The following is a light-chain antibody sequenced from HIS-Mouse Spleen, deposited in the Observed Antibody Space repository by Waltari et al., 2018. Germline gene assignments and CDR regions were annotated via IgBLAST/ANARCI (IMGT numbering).Light chain of an antibody. V-gene: IGLV2-23*01. Sequence: QSALTQPASVSGSPGQSITISCTGTSRHFGGYNLVSWYQQHPGKAPKLMIYEGSKRPSGVSNRFSGSKSGNTASLTISGLQAEDEADYYCCSYAGSSTWVFGGGTKLTVL. CDR3: CSYAGSSTWV. CDR2: EGS. CDR1: SRHFGGYNL. J-gene: IGLJ3*02.